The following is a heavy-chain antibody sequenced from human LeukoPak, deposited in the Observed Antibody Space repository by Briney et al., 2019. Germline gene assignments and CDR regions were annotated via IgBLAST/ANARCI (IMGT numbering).Heavy chain of an antibody. CDR3: ARHGHSSSVWFGYSGFDP. V-gene: IGHV5-51*01. D-gene: IGHD6-13*01. CDR2: IYPGESDT. CDR1: GYSFTSYW. Sequence: GETLKISCKGSGYSFTSYWIGWVRQMPGKGLEWMGIIYPGESDTRNRTCFQGQVTISADKSISTAYLQWSSLKDSDTGRYNCARHGHSSSVWFGYSGFDPWGQGTLVTVSS. J-gene: IGHJ5*02.